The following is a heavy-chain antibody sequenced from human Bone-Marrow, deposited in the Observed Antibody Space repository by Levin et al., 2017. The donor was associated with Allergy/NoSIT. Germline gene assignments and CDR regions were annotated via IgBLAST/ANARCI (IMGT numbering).Heavy chain of an antibody. Sequence: GESLKISCAASGFTFSSYSMNWVRQAPGKGLEWVSSISSSSSYIYYADSVKGRFTISRDNAKNSLYLQMNSLRAEDTAVYYCARDSSSWYLDWGQGTLVTVSS. J-gene: IGHJ4*02. V-gene: IGHV3-21*01. CDR3: ARDSSSWYLD. D-gene: IGHD6-13*01. CDR1: GFTFSSYS. CDR2: ISSSSSYI.